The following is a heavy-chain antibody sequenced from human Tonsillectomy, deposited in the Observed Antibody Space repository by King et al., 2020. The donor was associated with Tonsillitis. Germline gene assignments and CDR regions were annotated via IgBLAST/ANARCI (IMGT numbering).Heavy chain of an antibody. CDR2: ISWNSGSI. V-gene: IGHV3-9*01. D-gene: IGHD6-6*01. J-gene: IGHJ4*02. CDR3: AKDIAYSSSVGLDY. CDR1: GFTFDDYA. Sequence: VQLVESGGGLVQPGRSLRLSCAASGFTFDDYAMHWVRQAPGKGLEWVSGISWNSGSIGYADSVKGRFTISRDNAKNSLYLQMNSLRAEDTALYYCAKDIAYSSSVGLDYWGQGTLVTVSS.